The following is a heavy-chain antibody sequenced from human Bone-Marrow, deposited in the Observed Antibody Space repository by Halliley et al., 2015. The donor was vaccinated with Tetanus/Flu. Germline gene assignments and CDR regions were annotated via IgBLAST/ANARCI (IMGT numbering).Heavy chain of an antibody. CDR3: AKDSEIGGLDCSGDCLMYYFDH. CDR2: TSYDEGSK. CDR1: GFTFSSYG. J-gene: IGHJ4*02. Sequence: LSLTCAASGFTFSSYGMHWVRQAPGKGLEWVAVTSYDEGSKYYADSVKGRFTISRDNFKNTLFLQMDSLRAEDTAVYYCAKDSEIGGLDCSGDCLMYYFDHWGQGNLVTVSS. D-gene: IGHD2-21*02. V-gene: IGHV3-30*18.